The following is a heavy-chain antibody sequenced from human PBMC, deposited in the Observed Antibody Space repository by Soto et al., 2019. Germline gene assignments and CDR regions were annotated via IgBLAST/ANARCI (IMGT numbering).Heavy chain of an antibody. V-gene: IGHV3-48*01. D-gene: IGHD3-9*01. J-gene: IGHJ6*02. Sequence: GGSLRLSCATSGFILSNCAMNWVRQAPGKGLEWVSYISSSSSVIDYADSVKGRFTVSRDNARNSLYLQMNSLRAEDTAVYYCARGRGSDWVYYYYYYGMDVWGQGTTVTVSS. CDR2: ISSSSSVI. CDR1: GFILSNCA. CDR3: ARGRGSDWVYYYYYYGMDV.